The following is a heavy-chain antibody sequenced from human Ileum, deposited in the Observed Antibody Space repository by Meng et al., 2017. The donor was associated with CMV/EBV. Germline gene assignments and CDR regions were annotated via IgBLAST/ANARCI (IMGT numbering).Heavy chain of an antibody. CDR3: TSCYNYYYYAMDV. V-gene: IGHV4-61*01. J-gene: IGHJ6*02. D-gene: IGHD2-2*02. Sequence: SETLSLTCTVSGGSVSSGSYFWSWIRQPPGKGLEWIGYIYYSGSTNYNPSLKSRVTMSVDTSKNQFSLKLSSVTAADTAIYYCTSCYNYYYYAMDVWGQGNTV. CDR1: GGSVSSGSYF. CDR2: IYYSGST.